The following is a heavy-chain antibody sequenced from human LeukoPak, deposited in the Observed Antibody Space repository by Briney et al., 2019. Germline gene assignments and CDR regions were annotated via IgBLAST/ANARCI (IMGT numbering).Heavy chain of an antibody. CDR3: ARDTHQEPFDY. CDR1: GGSFSGYY. V-gene: IGHV4-34*01. Sequence: SETLSLTCAVYGGSFSGYYWSWIRQPPGKGLEWIGEINHSGSTNYNPSLKSRVTISVDTSKNQSSLKLSSVTAADTAVYYCARDTHQEPFDYWGQGTLVTVSS. J-gene: IGHJ4*02. CDR2: INHSGST. D-gene: IGHD1-26*01.